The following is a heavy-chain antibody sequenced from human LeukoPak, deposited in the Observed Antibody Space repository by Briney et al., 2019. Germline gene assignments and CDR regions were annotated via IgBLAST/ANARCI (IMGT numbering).Heavy chain of an antibody. D-gene: IGHD3/OR15-3a*01. CDR2: ITHSGST. CDR1: GESFSGYY. V-gene: IGHV4-34*01. CDR3: ARRGLGRPDY. J-gene: IGHJ4*02. Sequence: SETLSLTCAVYGESFSGYYWSWIRQPPGKGLEWIGEITHSGSTNYNPSLRSRVTISVDTSKKQFSLNLGSVTAADTAVYYCARRGLGRPDYWGQGTLVTVSS.